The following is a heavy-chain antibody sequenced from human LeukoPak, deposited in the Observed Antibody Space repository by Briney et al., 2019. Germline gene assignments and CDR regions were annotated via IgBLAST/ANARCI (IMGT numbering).Heavy chain of an antibody. J-gene: IGHJ5*02. V-gene: IGHV4-34*01. D-gene: IGHD6-13*01. CDR2: INHSGST. CDR3: ARGGDSSSWYTDRFDP. CDR1: GGSFSGYY. Sequence: SETLSLTCAVYGGSFSGYYWSWIRQPPGKGLEWIGEINHSGSTNYNPSLKSRVTISVDTSKNQFSLKLSSVTAADTAVYYCARGGDSSSWYTDRFDPWGQGTLVTVSS.